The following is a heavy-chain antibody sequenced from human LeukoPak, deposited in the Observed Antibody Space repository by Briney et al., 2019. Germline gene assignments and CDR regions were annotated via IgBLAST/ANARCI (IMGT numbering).Heavy chain of an antibody. CDR3: AKVFGSSRSHNYYYYGMDV. CDR1: GFTFSTYG. D-gene: IGHD6-13*01. Sequence: GGSLRLSCAASGFTFSTYGMHWVRQAPGKGLEWVAVVLHDGVIKYYADSMKGRFLISRDNSKNTLSLQINGLRPEDTAVYFCAKVFGSSRSHNYYYYGMDVWGQGTTVTVSS. CDR2: VLHDGVIK. V-gene: IGHV3-30*18. J-gene: IGHJ6*02.